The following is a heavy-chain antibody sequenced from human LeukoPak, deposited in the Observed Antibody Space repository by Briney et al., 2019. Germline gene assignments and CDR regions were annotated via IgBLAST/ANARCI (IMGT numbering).Heavy chain of an antibody. V-gene: IGHV3-53*01. CDR2: IYSGGST. CDR1: GFTVDNTY. CDR3: ARCIAIFGVVILPRMDV. Sequence: GGSLRLSRSASGFTVDNTYMTWVRQAPGKGLEWVSAIYSGGSTYYTDSVKGRFIISRDNFKNTLYLQMSNLRAEDTAVYYCARCIAIFGVVILPRMDVWGQGATVTVSS. J-gene: IGHJ6*02. D-gene: IGHD3-3*01.